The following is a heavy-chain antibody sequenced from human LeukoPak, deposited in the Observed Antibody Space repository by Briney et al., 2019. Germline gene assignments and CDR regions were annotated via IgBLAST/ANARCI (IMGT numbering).Heavy chain of an antibody. CDR3: ARMAAAGPYNWFDP. V-gene: IGHV1-2*02. Sequence: ASVTVSCKASGYTFTGYYMHWVRQAPGQGLEWMGWINPNSGGTNYAQKFQGRVTMTRDTSISTAYMELSRLRSDDTAVYYCARMAAAGPYNWFDPWGQGTLVTVSS. CDR2: INPNSGGT. CDR1: GYTFTGYY. J-gene: IGHJ5*02. D-gene: IGHD6-13*01.